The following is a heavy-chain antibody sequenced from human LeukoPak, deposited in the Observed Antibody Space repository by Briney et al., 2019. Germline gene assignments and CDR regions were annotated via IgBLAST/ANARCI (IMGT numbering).Heavy chain of an antibody. V-gene: IGHV3-23*01. D-gene: IGHD2-21*01. CDR1: GFTFRSHA. J-gene: IGHJ4*02. Sequence: GGSLRLSCVGSGFTFRSHAMSWVRQAPEKGLEFVSGIYENGGTTYYADSVKGRVSISRDNFKNTLYLQMDSLRGEDTAVYYCAKDFRIGYSAHFDYWGQGALVTVSS. CDR2: IYENGGTT. CDR3: AKDFRIGYSAHFDY.